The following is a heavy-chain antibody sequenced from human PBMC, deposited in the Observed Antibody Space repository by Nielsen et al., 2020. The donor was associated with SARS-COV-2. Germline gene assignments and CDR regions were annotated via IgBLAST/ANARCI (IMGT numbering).Heavy chain of an antibody. CDR3: ARDLATRLYCSSTSCLRLYYYGMDV. Sequence: GESLKISCAASGFTFSSYAMHWVRQAPGKGLEWVAVISYDGSNKYYADSVKGRFTISRDNSKNTLYLQMNSLRAEDTAVYYCARDLATRLYCSSTSCLRLYYYGMDVWGQGTTVTVSS. D-gene: IGHD2-2*01. V-gene: IGHV3-30*04. CDR2: ISYDGSNK. CDR1: GFTFSSYA. J-gene: IGHJ6*02.